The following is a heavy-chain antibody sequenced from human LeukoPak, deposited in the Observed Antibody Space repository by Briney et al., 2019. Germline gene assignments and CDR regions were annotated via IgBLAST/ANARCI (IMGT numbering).Heavy chain of an antibody. D-gene: IGHD3-10*01. V-gene: IGHV4-4*07. Sequence: SETLSLTCAVYGGSFSGYYWSWIRQPAGKGLEWIGRICTSGSTSYNPSLKSRVTMSVDTSKNQFSLKLSSVTAADTAVYYCAREGMVRGVIISYYYYYYYMDVWGKGTTVTVSS. CDR2: ICTSGST. J-gene: IGHJ6*03. CDR3: AREGMVRGVIISYYYYYYYMDV. CDR1: GGSFSGYY.